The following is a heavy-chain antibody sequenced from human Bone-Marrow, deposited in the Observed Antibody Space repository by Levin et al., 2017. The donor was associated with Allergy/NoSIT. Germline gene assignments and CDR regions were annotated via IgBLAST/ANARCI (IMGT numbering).Heavy chain of an antibody. Sequence: GGSLRLSCTASGFTFGDYTMTWVRQAPGKGLEWVGFIRSKLYGGTTEYAASVKGRFTVSRDDSRGIAYLQMNSLKTKDTAMYYCTRSLTLPSVKDYFDYWGQGALVTVSS. CDR3: TRSLTLPSVKDYFDY. CDR1: GFTFGDYT. V-gene: IGHV3-49*04. J-gene: IGHJ4*02. CDR2: IRSKLYGGTT. D-gene: IGHD3-16*02.